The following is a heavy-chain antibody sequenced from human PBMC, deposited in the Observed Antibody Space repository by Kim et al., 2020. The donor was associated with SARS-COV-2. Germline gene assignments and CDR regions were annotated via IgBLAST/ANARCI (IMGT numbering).Heavy chain of an antibody. J-gene: IGHJ5*02. D-gene: IGHD3-16*01. V-gene: IGHV2-70*01. CDR3: ARIRGGPEDNWFDP. Sequence: SKSLKTRLTISKDTSKNQVVLTMTNMDPVDTATYYCARIRGGPEDNWFDPWGQGTLVTVSS.